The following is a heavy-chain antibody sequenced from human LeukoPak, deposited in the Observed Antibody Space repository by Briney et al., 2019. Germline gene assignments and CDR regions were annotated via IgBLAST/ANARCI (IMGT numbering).Heavy chain of an antibody. Sequence: SETLSLTCAVYGGSFSAYYWSWIRQPPGEGLEWIGYIYYSGSTNYNPSLKSRVTISVDTSKNQFSLKLSSVTAADTAVYYCARAIPYNWFDPWGQGTLVTVSS. D-gene: IGHD2-2*02. J-gene: IGHJ5*02. CDR1: GGSFSAYY. CDR3: ARAIPYNWFDP. CDR2: IYYSGST. V-gene: IGHV4-59*01.